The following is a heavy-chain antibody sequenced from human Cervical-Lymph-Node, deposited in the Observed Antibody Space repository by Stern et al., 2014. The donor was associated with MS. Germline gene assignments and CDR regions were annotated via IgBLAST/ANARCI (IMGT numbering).Heavy chain of an antibody. Sequence: VQMVGAGGGLVQPGRSLRLSLAASGFTFGDYALHWGRQAPGEGLEGVSGGSWNSGSIGYADSVKGRFTISRDNAKNSLYLQMNSLRAEDTALYYCAKDMGYSYGYNYGMDVWGQGTTVTVSS. CDR3: AKDMGYSYGYNYGMDV. D-gene: IGHD5-18*01. J-gene: IGHJ6*02. V-gene: IGHV3-9*01. CDR1: GFTFGDYA. CDR2: GSWNSGSI.